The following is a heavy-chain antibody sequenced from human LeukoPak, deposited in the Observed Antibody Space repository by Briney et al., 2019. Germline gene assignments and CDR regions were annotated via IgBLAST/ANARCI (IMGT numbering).Heavy chain of an antibody. J-gene: IGHJ5*02. Sequence: ASVKVSCKASGYTFTGYYMHWVRQAPGQGLEWMGWINPNSGGTNYAQKFQGRVTMTRDTSISTAYMELSRLRSDDTAVYYCARDQVLGVALNWFDPWGQGTLVTVSS. D-gene: IGHD3-3*01. CDR1: GYTFTGYY. V-gene: IGHV1-2*02. CDR3: ARDQVLGVALNWFDP. CDR2: INPNSGGT.